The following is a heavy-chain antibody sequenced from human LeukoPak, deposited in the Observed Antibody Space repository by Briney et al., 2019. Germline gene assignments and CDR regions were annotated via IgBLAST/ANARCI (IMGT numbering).Heavy chain of an antibody. CDR2: INYRGSP. CDR1: GGSISSSNW. CDR3: ARDVPKRAPYGVDV. V-gene: IGHV4-4*02. J-gene: IGHJ6*02. D-gene: IGHD2-2*01. Sequence: PSGTLSLTCAVSGGSISSSNWWSWVRQPPGKGLEWIGYINYRGSPDYNPSLKSRLSISLDTSRNQFSLKLTSVTAADTAVYYCARDVPKRAPYGVDVWGQGTTVTVSS.